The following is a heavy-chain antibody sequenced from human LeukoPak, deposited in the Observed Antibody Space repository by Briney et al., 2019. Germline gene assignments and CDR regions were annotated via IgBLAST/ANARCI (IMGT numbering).Heavy chain of an antibody. CDR2: INPSGGST. Sequence: ASVKVSCKASGYTFTSYYMHWVRQAPGQGLEWMGIINPSGGSTSYAQKFQGRVTMTRDTSTSTVYMELSSLRSEDTAVYYCARTLLNYYDSSGYYSYFDYWGQGTLVTVSS. D-gene: IGHD3-22*01. V-gene: IGHV1-46*01. CDR3: ARTLLNYYDSSGYYSYFDY. CDR1: GYTFTSYY. J-gene: IGHJ4*02.